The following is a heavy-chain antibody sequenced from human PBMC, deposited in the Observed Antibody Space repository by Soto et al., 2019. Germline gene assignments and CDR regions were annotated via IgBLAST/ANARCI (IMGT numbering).Heavy chain of an antibody. Sequence: EVQLVESGGGLINPGGSLRLSCAASGFTVSSNYLTWVRQAPGEGLKWVSVLYPDGRAYYADSVKGRFTISTDNSKNSVYLQMNTLRAEDTAVYYCAKDSEMATIGPGDYWGQGTLVTVSS. J-gene: IGHJ4*02. CDR2: LYPDGRA. V-gene: IGHV3-53*01. CDR3: AKDSEMATIGPGDY. D-gene: IGHD5-12*01. CDR1: GFTVSSNY.